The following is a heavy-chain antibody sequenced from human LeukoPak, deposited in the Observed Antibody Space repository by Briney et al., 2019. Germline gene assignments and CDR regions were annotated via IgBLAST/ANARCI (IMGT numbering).Heavy chain of an antibody. J-gene: IGHJ6*03. V-gene: IGHV4-34*01. CDR3: ARGRIQLWLSYYYYMDV. D-gene: IGHD5-18*01. Sequence: SETLSLTCAVYGGSFSGYYWSWLRQPPGKGLEWIGEINHSGSTNYNPSLTSRVTISVDTSKNQFSLKLSSVTAADTAVYYCARGRIQLWLSYYYYMDVWGKGTTVTVSS. CDR1: GGSFSGYY. CDR2: INHSGST.